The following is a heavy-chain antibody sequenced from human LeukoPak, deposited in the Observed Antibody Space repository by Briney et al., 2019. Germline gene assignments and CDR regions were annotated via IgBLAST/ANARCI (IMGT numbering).Heavy chain of an antibody. CDR2: IYSGGST. CDR3: ARATFWSGYQRDSWYMDV. D-gene: IGHD3-3*01. J-gene: IGHJ6*03. V-gene: IGHV3-66*02. CDR1: GFTVSSNY. Sequence: AGGSLRLSCTASGFTVSSNYMSWVRQAPGKGLEWVSVIYSGGSTYYADSVKGRFTISRDNSKNTLYLQMSSLRAEDTAVYYCARATFWSGYQRDSWYMDVWGKGTTATVPS.